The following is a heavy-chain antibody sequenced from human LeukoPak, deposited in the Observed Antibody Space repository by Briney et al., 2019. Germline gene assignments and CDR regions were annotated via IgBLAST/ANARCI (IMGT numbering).Heavy chain of an antibody. V-gene: IGHV3-11*04. J-gene: IGHJ5*02. CDR1: GFTFSDYY. CDR2: IRSSGSTI. Sequence: GGSLRLSCAASGFTFSDYYMSWIRQAPGKGLELVSYIRSSGSTIYYADSVKGRFTISRDNAKNSLYLQMNSLRAEDTAVYYCARVTYYDFWSGYRFDPWGQRTLVTVSS. D-gene: IGHD3-3*01. CDR3: ARVTYYDFWSGYRFDP.